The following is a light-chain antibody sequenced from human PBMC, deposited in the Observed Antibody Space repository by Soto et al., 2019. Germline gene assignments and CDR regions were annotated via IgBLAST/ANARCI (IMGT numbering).Light chain of an antibody. CDR3: QKYNSAPLT. Sequence: DIQMTQSPSSLSASVGDRVTITCRASHLAWYQQNPGKVPKLLIYAASTLQSGVPSRFSGSGSGTDFTLTISSLQPEDVATYYCQKYNSAPLTFGPGTKVDIK. CDR2: AAS. J-gene: IGKJ3*01. V-gene: IGKV1-27*01. CDR1: H.